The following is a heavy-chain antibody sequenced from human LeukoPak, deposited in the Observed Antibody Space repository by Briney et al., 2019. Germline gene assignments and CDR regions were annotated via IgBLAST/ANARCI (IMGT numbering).Heavy chain of an antibody. J-gene: IGHJ4*02. V-gene: IGHV1-69*05. Sequence: ASVKVSCKASGGTFSSYAISWVRQAPGQGLEWMGRINPIFGTANYAQKFQGRVTITTDESTSTAYMELSSLRSEDTAVYYCARENYGDYAVDYWGQGTLVTVSS. CDR3: ARENYGDYAVDY. D-gene: IGHD4-17*01. CDR1: GGTFSSYA. CDR2: INPIFGTA.